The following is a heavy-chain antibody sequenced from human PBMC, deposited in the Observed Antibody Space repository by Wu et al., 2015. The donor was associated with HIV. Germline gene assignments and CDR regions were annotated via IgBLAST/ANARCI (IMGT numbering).Heavy chain of an antibody. CDR3: ARGRNAYFEMDV. V-gene: IGHV1-69*05. CDR2: IIPIFGTA. Sequence: QVQLVQSGTEVKKPGSSVKVSCKASGGTFSNYAICWVRQAPGQGLEWMGGIIPIFGTANYAQKFQGRVTITTDESTSTAYMELSSLRSEDTAVYYCARGRNAYFEMDVWGQGTAVTVTS. J-gene: IGHJ6*02. D-gene: IGHD1-14*01. CDR1: GGTFSNYA.